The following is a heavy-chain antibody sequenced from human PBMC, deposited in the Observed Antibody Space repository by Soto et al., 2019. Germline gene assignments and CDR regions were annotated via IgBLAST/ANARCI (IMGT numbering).Heavy chain of an antibody. CDR2: ISAGSNYI. Sequence: EVQLVESGGGLVEPGGSLRLSCAASGFTFSSYSMNWVRQAPGKGLEWVSSISAGSNYIYYADSVKGRLTISRDNAKNSLYLQINSLRAEDTAVSYCARGLQFLDYWGQGATVTVSS. V-gene: IGHV3-21*01. J-gene: IGHJ4*02. CDR3: ARGLQFLDY. CDR1: GFTFSSYS. D-gene: IGHD3-3*01.